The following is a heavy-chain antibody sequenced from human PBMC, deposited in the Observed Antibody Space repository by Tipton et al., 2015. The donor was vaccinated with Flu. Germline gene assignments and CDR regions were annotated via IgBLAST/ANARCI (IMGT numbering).Heavy chain of an antibody. D-gene: IGHD4-11*01. V-gene: IGHV3-23*01. CDR1: GFTFSIYA. J-gene: IGHJ5*02. CDR3: ARRDYSNYVSEPKNWFDP. Sequence: SLRLSCAASGFTFSIYAMSWVRQAPGKRLEWISDISGGGGGTYYADSVKGRITISRDNSKNMLYLRMNSLSAEDTAIYYCARRDYSNYVSEPKNWFDPWGQGVLVTVSS. CDR2: ISGGGGGT.